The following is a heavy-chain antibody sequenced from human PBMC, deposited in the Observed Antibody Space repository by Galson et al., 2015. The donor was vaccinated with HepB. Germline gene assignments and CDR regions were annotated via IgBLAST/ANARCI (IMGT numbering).Heavy chain of an antibody. Sequence: SLRLSCAASGFTFSSYSMNWVRQAPGKGLEWVSSISSSSSYIYYADSVKGRFTISRDNAKNSLYLQMNSLRAEDTAVYYCARDRSRDYDSSGYYDFQHWGQGTLVTVSS. J-gene: IGHJ1*01. D-gene: IGHD3-22*01. CDR3: ARDRSRDYDSSGYYDFQH. CDR2: ISSSSSYI. V-gene: IGHV3-21*01. CDR1: GFTFSSYS.